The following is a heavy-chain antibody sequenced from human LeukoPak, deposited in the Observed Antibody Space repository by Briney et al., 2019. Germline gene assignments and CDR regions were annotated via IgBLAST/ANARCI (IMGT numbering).Heavy chain of an antibody. CDR1: GGSISSYY. CDR3: ARGVKRTHYGDYVVGWFDP. V-gene: IGHV4-59*01. D-gene: IGHD4-17*01. CDR2: IYYSGST. J-gene: IGHJ5*02. Sequence: SETLSLTCTVSGGSISSYYWSWTRQPPGKGLEWIGYIYYSGSTNYNPSLKSRVTISVDTSKNQFSLKLSSVTAADTAVYYCARGVKRTHYGDYVVGWFDPWGQGTLVTVSS.